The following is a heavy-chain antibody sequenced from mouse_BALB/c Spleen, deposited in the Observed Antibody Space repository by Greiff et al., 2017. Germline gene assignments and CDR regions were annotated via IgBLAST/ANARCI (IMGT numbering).Heavy chain of an antibody. CDR1: GFNIKDTY. Sequence: EVQLVESGAELVKPGASVKLSCTASGFNIKDTYMHWVKQRPEQGLEWIGRIDPANGNTKYDPKFQGKATITADTSSNTAYLQLSSLTSEDTAVYYCARAVVDAMDYWGQGTSVTVSS. CDR3: ARAVVDAMDY. D-gene: IGHD1-1*01. V-gene: IGHV14-3*02. CDR2: IDPANGNT. J-gene: IGHJ4*01.